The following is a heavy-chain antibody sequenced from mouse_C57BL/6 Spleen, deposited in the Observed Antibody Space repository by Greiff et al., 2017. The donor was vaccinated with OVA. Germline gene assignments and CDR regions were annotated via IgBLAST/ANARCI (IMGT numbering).Heavy chain of an antibody. Sequence: EVQLQQSGPELVKPGASVKISCKASGYTFTDYYMNWVKQSHGKSLEWIGDINPNNGGTSYNQKFKGKATLTVDKSSSTAYMELRSLTSEDSAVYYCARLDGYSSFDYWGQGTTLTVSS. CDR2: INPNNGGT. V-gene: IGHV1-26*01. CDR3: ARLDGYSSFDY. J-gene: IGHJ2*01. CDR1: GYTFTDYY. D-gene: IGHD2-3*01.